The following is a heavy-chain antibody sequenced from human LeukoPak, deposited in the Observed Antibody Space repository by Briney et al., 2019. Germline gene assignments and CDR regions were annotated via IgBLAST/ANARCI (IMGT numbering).Heavy chain of an antibody. CDR2: IYPDDSDT. D-gene: IGHD6-13*01. Sequence: GESLKISCKGSGYSFTSYWIGWVRQMPGKGLEWMGIIYPDDSDTRYSPSFQGQVTISVDKSISTAYLQWSSLKASDTAMYYCAKLGAYSSSWYGFFDYWGQGTLVTVSS. V-gene: IGHV5-51*01. J-gene: IGHJ4*02. CDR3: AKLGAYSSSWYGFFDY. CDR1: GYSFTSYW.